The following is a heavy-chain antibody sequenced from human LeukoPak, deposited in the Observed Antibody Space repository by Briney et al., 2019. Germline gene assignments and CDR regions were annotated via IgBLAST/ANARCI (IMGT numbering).Heavy chain of an antibody. V-gene: IGHV1-18*04. CDR2: ISAYNGNT. J-gene: IGHJ6*02. CDR1: GYTFTSYY. D-gene: IGHD1-7*01. Sequence: ASVKVSCKASGYTFTSYYMHWVRQAPGQGLEWMGWISAYNGNTNYAQKLQGRVTMTTDTSTSTAYMELRSLRFDDTAVYYCARDVGTTPHYYYYGMDVWGQGTTVTVSS. CDR3: ARDVGTTPHYYYYGMDV.